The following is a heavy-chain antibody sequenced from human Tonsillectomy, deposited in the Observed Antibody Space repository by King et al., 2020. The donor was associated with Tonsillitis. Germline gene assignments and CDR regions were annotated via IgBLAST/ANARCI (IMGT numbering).Heavy chain of an antibody. CDR1: GFTFSSYD. CDR3: ARGGYTDYGRLNITYYYDGMGV. D-gene: IGHD5-12*01. V-gene: IGHV3-13*01. CDR2: IGAAGDT. J-gene: IGHJ6*02. Sequence: VQLVEFGGGLVQPGGSLRLSCAASGFTFSSYDMHWVRQATGKGLEWVSAIGAAGDTYYPGSVRGRFTISREIAKNSLYLQMNNLRAGDTAVYYCARGGYTDYGRLNITYYYDGMGVWGQGTTVTVSS.